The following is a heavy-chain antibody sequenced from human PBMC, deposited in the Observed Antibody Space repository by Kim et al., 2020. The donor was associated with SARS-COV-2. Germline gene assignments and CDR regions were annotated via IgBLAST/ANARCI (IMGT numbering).Heavy chain of an antibody. Sequence: GGSLRLSCAASGFTFSSYDMHWVRQAPGKGLEWVAVIWYDGSNKYYADSVKGRFTISRDNSKNTLYLQMNSLRAEDTAVYYCARDIRFGELLVDYWGQGTLVTVSS. D-gene: IGHD3-10*01. CDR2: IWYDGSNK. CDR3: ARDIRFGELLVDY. CDR1: GFTFSSYD. J-gene: IGHJ4*02. V-gene: IGHV3-33*01.